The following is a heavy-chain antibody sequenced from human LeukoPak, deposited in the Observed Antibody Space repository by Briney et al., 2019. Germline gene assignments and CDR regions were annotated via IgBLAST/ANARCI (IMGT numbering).Heavy chain of an antibody. J-gene: IGHJ4*02. CDR1: GFTFSSYE. CDR2: IKSKTDGGTT. V-gene: IGHV3-15*01. CDR3: ARDRDNVAGTRGYFDY. D-gene: IGHD6-19*01. Sequence: GGSLRLSCAASGFTFSSYEMNWVRQAPGKGLEWVGRIKSKTDGGTTDYAAPVKGRFTISRDDSKNTLYLQMNSLKTEDTAVYYCARDRDNVAGTRGYFDYWGQGTLVTVSS.